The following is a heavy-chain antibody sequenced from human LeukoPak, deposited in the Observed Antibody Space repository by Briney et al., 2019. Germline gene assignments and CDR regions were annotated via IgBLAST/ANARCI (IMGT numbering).Heavy chain of an antibody. V-gene: IGHV4-4*07. D-gene: IGHD3-22*01. J-gene: IGHJ4*02. CDR1: GGSISSYY. CDR2: IYTSGST. Sequence: SETLSLTCTVSGGSISSYYWSWIRQPAGKGLEWIGRIYTSGSTNYNPSLKSRVTMSVDTSKNQFPLKLSSVTAADTAVYYCARTHGYYYDSSGYYFDYWGQGTLVTVSS. CDR3: ARTHGYYYDSSGYYFDY.